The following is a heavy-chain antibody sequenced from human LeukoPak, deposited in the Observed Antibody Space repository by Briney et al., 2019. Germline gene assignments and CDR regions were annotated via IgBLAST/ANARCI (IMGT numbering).Heavy chain of an antibody. D-gene: IGHD6-13*01. V-gene: IGHV4-61*02. CDR3: ARRGLIAAGISAFDI. Sequence: PSQTLSLTCTVSGGSISSGSYYWSWIRQPAGKGLEWIGRIYTSGSTNYNPSLKSRVTMSVDTSKNQFSLKLSSVTAAGTAVYYCARRGLIAAGISAFDIWGQGTMVTVSS. CDR1: GGSISSGSYY. CDR2: IYTSGST. J-gene: IGHJ3*02.